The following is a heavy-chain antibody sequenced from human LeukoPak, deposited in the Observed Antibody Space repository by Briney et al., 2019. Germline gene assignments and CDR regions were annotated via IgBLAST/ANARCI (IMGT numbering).Heavy chain of an antibody. CDR2: INPSGGST. J-gene: IGHJ5*02. Sequence: ASVKVSCKASGYTFTSYYMHWVRQAPGQGLEWMGIINPSGGSTSYAQKFQGRVTMTRDTSTSTVYMELSSLRSEDTAVCYCARAPPDCSGGSCYSSDWFDPWGQGTLVTVSS. V-gene: IGHV1-46*01. D-gene: IGHD2-15*01. CDR3: ARAPPDCSGGSCYSSDWFDP. CDR1: GYTFTSYY.